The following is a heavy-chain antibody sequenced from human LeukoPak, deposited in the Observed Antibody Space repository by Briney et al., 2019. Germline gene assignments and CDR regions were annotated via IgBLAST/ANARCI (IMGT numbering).Heavy chain of an antibody. CDR2: VYPSGGF. CDR3: ARQTGGYDYFDH. D-gene: IGHD5-12*01. Sequence: SETLSLTCTVSGGSISGYDWGWIRQPAGKGLEWIGRVYPSGGFTSNPSLKRRITMSVGKSQNQFSLNLSSVPAAYTAVYFCARQTGGYDYFDHWGQGTLVRVSS. V-gene: IGHV4-4*07. J-gene: IGHJ4*02. CDR1: GGSISGYD.